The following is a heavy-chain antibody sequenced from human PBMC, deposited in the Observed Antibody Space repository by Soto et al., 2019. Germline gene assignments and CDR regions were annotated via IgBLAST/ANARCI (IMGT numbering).Heavy chain of an antibody. V-gene: IGHV3-21*01. D-gene: IGHD3-9*01. CDR2: ISSSGSYI. Sequence: GGSLRLSCAASGFTFRSYSMNWVRQAPGKGLEWVSSISSSGSYIYYADSVKGRFTISRDNAKNSLYLQMNSLRAEDTAVYYCAREALNILTGYYIDYWGQGTLVTVSS. J-gene: IGHJ4*02. CDR1: GFTFRSYS. CDR3: AREALNILTGYYIDY.